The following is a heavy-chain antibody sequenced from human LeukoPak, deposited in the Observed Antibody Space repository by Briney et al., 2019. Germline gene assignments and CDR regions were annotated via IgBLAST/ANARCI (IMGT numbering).Heavy chain of an antibody. D-gene: IGHD6-19*01. V-gene: IGHV4-31*03. CDR2: IYYSGST. Sequence: PSQTLSLTCTVSGGSISSGGYYWSWIRQHPGKGLGWIGYIYYSGSTYYNPSLKSRVTISVDTSKNQFSLKLSSVTAADTAVYYCARVPYSSGWATFDYWGQGTLVTVSS. J-gene: IGHJ4*02. CDR1: GGSISSGGYY. CDR3: ARVPYSSGWATFDY.